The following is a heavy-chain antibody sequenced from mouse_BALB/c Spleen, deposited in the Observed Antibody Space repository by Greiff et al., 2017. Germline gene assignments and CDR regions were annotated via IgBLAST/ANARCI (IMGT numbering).Heavy chain of an antibody. Sequence: EVQLQESGPGLVKPSQSLSLTCTVTGYSITSDYAWNWILQFPGNKLEWMGYISYSGSTSYNPSLNSRISITRDTSKNQFFLQLNSVTTEDTATYYCASGNYVIDYWGQGTTLTVSS. CDR2: ISYSGST. D-gene: IGHD2-1*01. V-gene: IGHV3-2*02. CDR1: GYSITSDYA. J-gene: IGHJ2*01. CDR3: ASGNYVIDY.